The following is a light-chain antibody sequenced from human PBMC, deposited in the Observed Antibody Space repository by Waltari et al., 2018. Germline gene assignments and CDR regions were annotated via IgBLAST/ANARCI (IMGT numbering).Light chain of an antibody. Sequence: QSPLTQPASVSASPGQSITISCTGTSSDIGNDNLVTCSQQQSGKVPKPIIYDITQRPSGVSDRFSGSKSGNTASLTISGLQEDDEADYYCCSYAVSSTLVFGGGTKVTVL. CDR3: CSYAVSSTLV. J-gene: IGLJ2*01. CDR1: SSDIGNDNL. V-gene: IGLV2-23*02. CDR2: DIT.